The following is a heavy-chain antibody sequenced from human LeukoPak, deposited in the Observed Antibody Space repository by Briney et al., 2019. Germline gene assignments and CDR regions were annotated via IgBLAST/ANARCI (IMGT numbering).Heavy chain of an antibody. D-gene: IGHD4-17*01. CDR3: AKAHDYGDYAGFDY. CDR1: GFNFDDYA. V-gene: IGHV3-9*01. J-gene: IGHJ4*02. CDR2: ISWNSGNI. Sequence: LPGGSLRLSCAASGFNFDDYAMHWVRHAPGKGLEWVSGISWNSGNIAYADSVKGRFTISRDSAKNSLYLQIQSLIAADTAFYYCAKAHDYGDYAGFDYWGQGTLVSVSS.